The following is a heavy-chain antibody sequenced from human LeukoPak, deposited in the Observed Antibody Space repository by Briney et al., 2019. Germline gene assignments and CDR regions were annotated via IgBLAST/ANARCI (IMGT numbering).Heavy chain of an antibody. CDR2: IDPSGGST. Sequence: ASVKVSCKASGFTFTSHYLHWVRQAPGQGLEWMGIIDPSGGSTSYAQKFQGRVTMTRDTSTSTVYMELSSLRSEDTAVYYCASGRGGGWSHYWGQGALVTVSS. CDR3: ASGRGGGWSHY. CDR1: GFTFTSHY. J-gene: IGHJ4*02. V-gene: IGHV1-46*01. D-gene: IGHD6-19*01.